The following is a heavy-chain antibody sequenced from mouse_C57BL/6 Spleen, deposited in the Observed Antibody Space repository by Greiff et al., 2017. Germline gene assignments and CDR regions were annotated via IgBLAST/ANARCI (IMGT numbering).Heavy chain of an antibody. J-gene: IGHJ3*01. V-gene: IGHV5-17*01. CDR3: ARNYYGNYGFAY. CDR2: ISSGSSTN. D-gene: IGHD2-1*01. CDR1: GFTFSDYG. Sequence: EVQLVESGGGLVKPGGSLKLSCAASGFTFSDYGMHWVRQAPEKGLEWVAYISSGSSTNYYADTVKGRFTISRDNAKNTMFLQMTSLRSEDTAMYYCARNYYGNYGFAYWGQGTLVTVSA.